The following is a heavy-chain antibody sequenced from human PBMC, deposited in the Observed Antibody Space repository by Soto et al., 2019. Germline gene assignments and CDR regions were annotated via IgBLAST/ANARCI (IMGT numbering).Heavy chain of an antibody. D-gene: IGHD3-22*01. CDR3: VPTYYYESSPLFDN. V-gene: IGHV4-61*01. J-gene: IGHJ3*02. CDR2: IYYSGST. Sequence: SETLSLTCTVSGGSLSSGSYYCSCNRQPPGKGLEWIGYIYYSGSTNYNPALKSGVTISVDTYKNQFSLKLRFVTAADTAVYYCVPTYYYESSPLFDNWGQGTMVTVSS. CDR1: GGSLSSGSYY.